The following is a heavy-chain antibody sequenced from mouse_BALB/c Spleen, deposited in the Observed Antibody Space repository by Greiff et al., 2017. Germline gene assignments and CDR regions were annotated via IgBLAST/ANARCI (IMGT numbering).Heavy chain of an antibody. CDR1: GFAFSSYD. CDR3: ARIRGAYYAMDY. J-gene: IGHJ4*01. Sequence: EVQVVESGGGLVKPGGSLKLSCAASGFAFSSYDMSWVRQTPEKRLEWVAYISSGGGSTYYPDTVKGRFTISRDNAKNTLYLQMSSLKSEDTAMYYCARIRGAYYAMDYWGQGTSVTVSS. V-gene: IGHV5-12-1*01. CDR2: ISSGGGST. D-gene: IGHD2-4*01.